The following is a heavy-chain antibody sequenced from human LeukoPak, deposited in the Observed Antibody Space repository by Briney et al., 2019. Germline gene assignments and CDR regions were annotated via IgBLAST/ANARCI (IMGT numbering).Heavy chain of an antibody. CDR2: IYYSGST. CDR3: ARQRPDIVVVNWFDP. Sequence: SETLSLTCTVSGGSISSSSYYWGWIRQPPGKGLEWIGSIYYSGSTYYNPSLKSRVTISVDTSKNQFSLKLSSVTAADTAVYYCARQRPDIVVVNWFDPWGQGTLVIVSS. V-gene: IGHV4-39*01. J-gene: IGHJ5*02. D-gene: IGHD2-2*01. CDR1: GGSISSSSYY.